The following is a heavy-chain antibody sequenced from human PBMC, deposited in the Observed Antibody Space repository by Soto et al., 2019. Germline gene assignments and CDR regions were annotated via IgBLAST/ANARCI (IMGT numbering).Heavy chain of an antibody. V-gene: IGHV3-23*01. CDR2: IRGSGGST. J-gene: IGHJ4*02. D-gene: IGHD3-16*01. Sequence: EVQLLESGGGLVQPGGSLRLSCAASGFTFSSYAMSWVRQAPGKGLEWVSAIRGSGGSTYYADSVKGRFTISRDNSKNTLYLQMNSLRAEDTAVYYCAKDRTKVSRGGEFDYWGQGTLVTVSS. CDR3: AKDRTKVSRGGEFDY. CDR1: GFTFSSYA.